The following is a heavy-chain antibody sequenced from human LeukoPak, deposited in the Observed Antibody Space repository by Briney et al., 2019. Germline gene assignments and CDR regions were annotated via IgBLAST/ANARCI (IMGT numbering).Heavy chain of an antibody. J-gene: IGHJ6*03. CDR1: GYTFTGYY. CDR3: ARDPAAAATRPYYYYYMDV. D-gene: IGHD6-13*01. V-gene: IGHV1-2*02. Sequence: GASVKVSCKASGYTFTGYYMHWVRQAPGQGLEWMGWINPNSGGTNYAQKFQGRVTMTRDTSISTAYMELSRLRSDDTAVYYCARDPAAAATRPYYYYYMDVWGKGTTVTISS. CDR2: INPNSGGT.